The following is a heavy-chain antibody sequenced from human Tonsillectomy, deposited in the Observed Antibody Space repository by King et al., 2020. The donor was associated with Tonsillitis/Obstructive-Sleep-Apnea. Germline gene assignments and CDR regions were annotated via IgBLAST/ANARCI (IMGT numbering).Heavy chain of an antibody. CDR1: GGTFSSYA. V-gene: IGHV1-69*01. J-gene: IGHJ5*02. CDR2: SCPIFGTA. D-gene: IGHD2-2*01. CDR3: SRSAETDCSSTSCYPNWFDP. Sequence: QLVQSGAEVKKPGSSLKVSCTASGGTFSSYAISWVRQAPGQWLEWMGGSCPIFGTANYAHKFQGRVTITPDESTNTAYMELSSLRSEDTAVYYCSRSAETDCSSTSCYPNWFDPWGQGTLVTVSS.